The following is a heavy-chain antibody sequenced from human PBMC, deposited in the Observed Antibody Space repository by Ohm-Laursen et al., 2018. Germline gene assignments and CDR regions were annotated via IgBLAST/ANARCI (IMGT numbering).Heavy chain of an antibody. Sequence: SQTLSLTCTVSGGSISSYYWSWIRQPPGKGLEWIGYIYYSGSTNYNPSLKSRVTISVDTSKNQFSLKLSSVTAADTAVYYCARDGTYDSKGPFDYWGQGTLATVSS. CDR1: GGSISSYY. CDR3: ARDGTYDSKGPFDY. J-gene: IGHJ4*02. D-gene: IGHD3-22*01. V-gene: IGHV4-59*12. CDR2: IYYSGST.